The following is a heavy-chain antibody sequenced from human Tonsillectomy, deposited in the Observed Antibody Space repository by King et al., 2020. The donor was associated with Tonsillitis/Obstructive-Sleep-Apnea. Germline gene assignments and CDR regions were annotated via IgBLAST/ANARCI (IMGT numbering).Heavy chain of an antibody. J-gene: IGHJ4*02. CDR1: GGSITSDLHY. D-gene: IGHD1/OR15-1a*01. CDR3: ARHSKPKGREHYFDF. Sequence: QLQESGPGLVKPSETLSLTCTVSGGSITSDLHYCGWVRQPPGKGLEWIGSIYYSGTTSYNASLKSRLTISVDTSKKQFSLNLSSVTAADTAVYFCARHSKPKGREHYFDFWGQGTLVTVSS. V-gene: IGHV4-39*01. CDR2: IYYSGTT.